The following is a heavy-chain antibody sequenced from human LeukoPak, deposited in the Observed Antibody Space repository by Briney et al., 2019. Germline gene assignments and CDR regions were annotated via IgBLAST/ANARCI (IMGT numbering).Heavy chain of an antibody. CDR1: GGSFSGYY. CDR2: IYYSGST. Sequence: SETLSLTCAVYGGSFSGYYWSWIRQHPGEGLEWIGYIYYSGSTYYNPSLKSRVTISVDTSKNQFSLKLSSVTAADTAVYYCARAAYYDILTGYYPPTYGMDVWGQGTTVTVSS. CDR3: ARAAYYDILTGYYPPTYGMDV. D-gene: IGHD3-9*01. V-gene: IGHV4-31*11. J-gene: IGHJ6*02.